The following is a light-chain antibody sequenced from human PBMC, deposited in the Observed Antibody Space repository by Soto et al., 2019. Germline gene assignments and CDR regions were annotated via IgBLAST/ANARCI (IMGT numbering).Light chain of an antibody. CDR1: YSNIGSNF. V-gene: IGLV1-51*01. CDR3: GTWARSLSVVV. J-gene: IGLJ2*01. CDR2: DNS. Sequence: QSVLTQSSSVSAAAGQKVSISCSGSYSNIGSNFVSWYQHFPGSAPKLVIYDNSQRPSGIPDRFSGSKSGSSATLGITGLQTVDDGEYYCGTWARSLSVVVFGGGTNLTVL.